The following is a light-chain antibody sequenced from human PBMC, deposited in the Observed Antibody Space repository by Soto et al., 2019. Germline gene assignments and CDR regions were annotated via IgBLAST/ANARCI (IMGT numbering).Light chain of an antibody. CDR2: GTS. J-gene: IGKJ4*01. CDR1: QSIGNNH. V-gene: IGKV3-20*01. Sequence: EIVLTQSPGTLSLSPGERVTLSCRASQSIGNNHLAWYQQKPGQAPRLLIHGTSNRATGIPDRFSGSGSGTDFTLTFSRLEPEAFAVYYCEYYGTSITYGGGTKVDMK. CDR3: EYYGTSIT.